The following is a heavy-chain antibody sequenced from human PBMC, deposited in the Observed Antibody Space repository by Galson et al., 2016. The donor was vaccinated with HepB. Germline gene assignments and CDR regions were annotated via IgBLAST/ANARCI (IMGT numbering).Heavy chain of an antibody. CDR3: ARQYWGGPSDY. V-gene: IGHV4-4*02. D-gene: IGHD2/OR15-2a*01. CDR1: GVSITSNDW. J-gene: IGHJ4*02. Sequence: SETLSLTCAVSGVSITSNDWWSWVRQPPGQELEWIGQIFHSGRVNYTPSLASRVTISIDTSNNHFSLRLTSVTAADTALYYCARQYWGGPSDYWGQGTLVTVSS. CDR2: IFHSGRV.